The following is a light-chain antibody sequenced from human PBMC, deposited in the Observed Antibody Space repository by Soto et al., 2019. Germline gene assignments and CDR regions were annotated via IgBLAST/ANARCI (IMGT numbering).Light chain of an antibody. CDR1: SSEVGGYNY. Sequence: QSVLTQPASVSGSPGQSITISCTGTSSEVGGYNYVSWYQHHPGKAPKLLIYDVSNRLLLVSNCFSVSKSGNTASLIIFGFHSVDEADYYCSSYTSSSTLSTYVFGTGTKVTV. J-gene: IGLJ1*01. CDR3: SSYTSSSTLSTYV. V-gene: IGLV2-14*03. CDR2: DVS.